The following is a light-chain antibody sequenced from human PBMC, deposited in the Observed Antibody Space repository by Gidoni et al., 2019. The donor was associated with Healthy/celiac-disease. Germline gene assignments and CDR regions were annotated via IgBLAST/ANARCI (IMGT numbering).Light chain of an antibody. CDR3: QQSPIT. CDR1: QSISSY. Sequence: DIQMTQSPSSLSASVGDRVTITCRASQSISSYLNWYQQKPWKAPKLLIYAASSLQSGVPSRFSGSGSGTDFTLTISSLQPEDFATYYCQQSPITFGPGTKVDIK. J-gene: IGKJ3*01. CDR2: AAS. V-gene: IGKV1-39*01.